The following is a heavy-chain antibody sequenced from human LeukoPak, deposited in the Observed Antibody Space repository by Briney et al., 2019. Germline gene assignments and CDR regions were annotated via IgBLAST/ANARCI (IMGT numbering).Heavy chain of an antibody. D-gene: IGHD2/OR15-2a*01. CDR1: NDSITSYY. J-gene: IGHJ4*02. CDR3: ARQYGPPFDF. V-gene: IGHV4-4*07. CDR2: IYSNGFT. Sequence: SETLSLTCTVSNDSITSYYWSWIRQPAGKGLEWIGRIYSNGFTSYKPSLESRVSMSVDTSKNQITLKLTSVTAADTAVYYCARQYGPPFDFWGQGILVTVSS.